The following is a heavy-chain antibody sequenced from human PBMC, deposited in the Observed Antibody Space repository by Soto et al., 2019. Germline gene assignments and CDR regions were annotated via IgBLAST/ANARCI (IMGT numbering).Heavy chain of an antibody. J-gene: IGHJ6*02. CDR3: ARVPDSSLGTMYV. V-gene: IGHV5-51*01. CDR2: MFPGDSDT. CDR1: GYSFTTYW. D-gene: IGHD6-19*01. Sequence: HGESLKISCKGSGYSFTTYWIGWVRQLPGQGLEWMGVMFPGDSDTRYSPSFQGQVTMSADPSTNTAYLEWSSLKAADSAMYYCARVPDSSLGTMYVWGQGTTVTVAS.